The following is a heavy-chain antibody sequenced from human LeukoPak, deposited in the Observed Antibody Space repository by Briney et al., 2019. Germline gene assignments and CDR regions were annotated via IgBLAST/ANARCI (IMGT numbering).Heavy chain of an antibody. CDR2: INHSGST. CDR3: ARCSSGCYGFDP. V-gene: IGHV4-34*01. CDR1: GGSFSGYY. D-gene: IGHD3-22*01. J-gene: IGHJ5*02. Sequence: PSETLSLTCAVYGGSFSGYYWSWIRQPPGKGLEWIGEINHSGSTNYNPSLKSRVTISVDTSKNQFSLKLSSVTAADTAVYYCARCSSGCYGFDPWGQGTLVTVSS.